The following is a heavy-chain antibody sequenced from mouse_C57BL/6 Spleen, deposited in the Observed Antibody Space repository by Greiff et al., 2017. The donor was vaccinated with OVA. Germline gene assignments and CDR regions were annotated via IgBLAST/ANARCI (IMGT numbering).Heavy chain of an antibody. CDR1: GYTFTDYY. Sequence: VQLQQSGPVLVKPGASVKMSCKASGYTFTDYYMNWVKQSHGKSLEWIGVINPYNGGTSYNQKFKGKATLTVDKSSSTAYMELNSLTSEDSAVYYCARGDYGNYRAMDYWGQGTSVTVSS. CDR2: INPYNGGT. J-gene: IGHJ4*01. CDR3: ARGDYGNYRAMDY. V-gene: IGHV1-19*01. D-gene: IGHD2-1*01.